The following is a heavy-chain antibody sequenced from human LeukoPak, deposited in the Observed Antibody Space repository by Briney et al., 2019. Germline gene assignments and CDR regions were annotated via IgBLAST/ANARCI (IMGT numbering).Heavy chain of an antibody. V-gene: IGHV1-8*01. CDR1: GYTFTSYD. CDR2: MNPNSGNT. Sequence: ASVKVSCKASGYTFTSYDINWVRQATGQGLEWMGWMNPNSGNTGYAQKFQGRVTMTRNTSISTAYMELSSLRSEDTAVYYCARGMGGSGSYYRYYFDYWGQGTLVTVSS. D-gene: IGHD3-10*01. J-gene: IGHJ4*02. CDR3: ARGMGGSGSYYRYYFDY.